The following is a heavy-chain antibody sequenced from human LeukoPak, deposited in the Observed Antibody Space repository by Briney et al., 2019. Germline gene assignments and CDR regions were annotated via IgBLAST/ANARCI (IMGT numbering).Heavy chain of an antibody. CDR3: AREDGYNFQPPWFDP. Sequence: PSETLSLTCAVYGGSFSGYYWSWIRQPPGKGLEWIGEINHSGSTNYNPSLKSRVTMSVDTSKNQFSLKLSSVTAADTAVYYCAREDGYNFQPPWFDPWGQGTLVTVSS. CDR1: GGSFSGYY. V-gene: IGHV4-34*01. J-gene: IGHJ5*02. D-gene: IGHD5-24*01. CDR2: INHSGST.